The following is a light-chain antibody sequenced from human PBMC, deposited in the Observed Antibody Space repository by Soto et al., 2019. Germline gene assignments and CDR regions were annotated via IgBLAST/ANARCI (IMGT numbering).Light chain of an antibody. J-gene: IGLJ2*01. CDR2: EDN. Sequence: VVVIYEDNRRPSGIPERFSGSNSGSTATLIIRGTQAMDEADYYCQAWDNNIVVFGGGTKLTVL. CDR3: QAWDNNIVV. V-gene: IGLV3-1*01.